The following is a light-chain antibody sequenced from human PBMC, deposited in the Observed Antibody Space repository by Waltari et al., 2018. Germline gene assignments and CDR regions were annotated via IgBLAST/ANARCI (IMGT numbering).Light chain of an antibody. V-gene: IGLV1-40*01. CDR2: GST. CDR3: QSYDTSLRVV. CDR1: GPNIGAGPD. Sequence: QSVLTQPPSVSGAPGQRVTISCTGSGPNIGAGPDVHWYQQLPRPAPKLLIYGSTSRPLGVPDRFFGSTSRTSASLAITGLQAEDEADYYCQSYDTSLRVVFGGGTKLTVL. J-gene: IGLJ3*02.